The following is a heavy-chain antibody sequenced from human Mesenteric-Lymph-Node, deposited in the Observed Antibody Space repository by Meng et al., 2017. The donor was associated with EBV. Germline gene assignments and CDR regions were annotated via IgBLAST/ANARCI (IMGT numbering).Heavy chain of an antibody. CDR3: VRCGAVTLVQGGPDP. D-gene: IGHD3-10*01. CDR1: GGSFGGYF. Sequence: RLQQGGAGLLQPSETLSLTCCVSGGSFGGYFWSWIRQPPGKGLEWIGEINRVGSTNYNPSLKSRLTMSVDTSKNHFSLKLTSVTAADTAVYYCVRCGAVTLVQGGPDPWGQGILVTVSS. V-gene: IGHV4-34*01. J-gene: IGHJ5*02. CDR2: INRVGST.